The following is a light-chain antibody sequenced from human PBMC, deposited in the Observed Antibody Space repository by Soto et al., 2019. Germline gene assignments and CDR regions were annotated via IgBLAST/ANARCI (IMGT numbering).Light chain of an antibody. V-gene: IGKV3-15*01. CDR3: QQYNSWPPWT. CDR2: GAS. J-gene: IGKJ1*01. CDR1: QSVSSN. Sequence: EIVMTQSPATLSVSPGERATLSCRASQSVSSNLAWYQQKPGQAPRLLIYGASTRATGIPARFSGSGSGTEFTLTISSLQSEDFAVYYCQQYNSWPPWTFGHGTKVDIK.